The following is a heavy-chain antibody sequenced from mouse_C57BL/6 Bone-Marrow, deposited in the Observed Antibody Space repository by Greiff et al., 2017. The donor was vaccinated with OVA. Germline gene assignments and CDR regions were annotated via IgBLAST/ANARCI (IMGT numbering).Heavy chain of an antibody. CDR1: GYTFTSYG. Sequence: VQLQQSGAELVRPGSSVKMSCKTSGYTFTSYGINWVKQRPGQGLESIGYISIGNGYTEYNEKFKGKATLSSDTSSSTAYMQLSSLTSEDSAIDFCARVGFYYFDYWGQGTTLTVSS. V-gene: IGHV1-58*01. CDR2: ISIGNGYT. CDR3: ARVGFYYFDY. J-gene: IGHJ2*01. D-gene: IGHD3-1*01.